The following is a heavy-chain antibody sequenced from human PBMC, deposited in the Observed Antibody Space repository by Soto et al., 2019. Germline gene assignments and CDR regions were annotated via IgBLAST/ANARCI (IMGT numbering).Heavy chain of an antibody. CDR3: AKDFGWELQLSHPYYNSGMDV. Sequence: QVQLVESGGGVVQPGRSLRLSCAASGFTFRSYGMHWVRQAPGKGLEWVALMSFDGSNKYYADSVRGRFTISSDNSTSTLYLQLDILRPEDTAVYYCAKDFGWELQLSHPYYNSGMDVWGQGTTVTVSS. CDR2: MSFDGSNK. V-gene: IGHV3-30*18. J-gene: IGHJ6*02. CDR1: GFTFRSYG. D-gene: IGHD1-1*01.